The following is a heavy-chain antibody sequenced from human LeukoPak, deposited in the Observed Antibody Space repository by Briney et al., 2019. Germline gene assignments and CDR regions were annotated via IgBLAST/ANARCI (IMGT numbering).Heavy chain of an antibody. CDR3: ARDSRYNWNTKPFDY. D-gene: IGHD1/OR15-1a*01. Sequence: SETLSLTCTVSGGSISSYYWSWIRQPAGKGLEWIGRIYTSGSTNYNPSLKSRVTISVDTSKNQFSLKLSSVTAADTAVYYCARDSRYNWNTKPFDYWGQGTLVTVSS. CDR1: GGSISSYY. V-gene: IGHV4-4*07. J-gene: IGHJ4*02. CDR2: IYTSGST.